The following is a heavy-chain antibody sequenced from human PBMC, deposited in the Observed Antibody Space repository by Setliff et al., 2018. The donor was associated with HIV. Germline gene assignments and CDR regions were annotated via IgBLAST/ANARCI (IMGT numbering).Heavy chain of an antibody. CDR2: IYNSGST. CDR1: GGSISGYY. Sequence: PSETLSLTCSVSGGSISGYYWTWIRQPPGKGLEWIGYIYNSGSTNYNPSLKSRVTISVDTSKNQFSLKLSSVTAADTAVYYCAREHFWSGYYSYDAFDIWGQGTMVTVSS. J-gene: IGHJ3*02. D-gene: IGHD3-3*02. CDR3: AREHFWSGYYSYDAFDI. V-gene: IGHV4-4*09.